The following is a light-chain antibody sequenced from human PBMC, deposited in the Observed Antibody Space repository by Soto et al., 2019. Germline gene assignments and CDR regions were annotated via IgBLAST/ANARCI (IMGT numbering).Light chain of an antibody. V-gene: IGKV3-20*01. Sequence: EIVLTQSPGTLSLSPGERATLSCRASQSVSSSYLAWYQQKPGQAPRLLIYAASNRATGIPDRFSGSGSGTDFILTISRLEPEDFALYYCGQFVSSPPRTFGQGTKVDIK. CDR3: GQFVSSPPRT. CDR2: AAS. CDR1: QSVSSSY. J-gene: IGKJ1*01.